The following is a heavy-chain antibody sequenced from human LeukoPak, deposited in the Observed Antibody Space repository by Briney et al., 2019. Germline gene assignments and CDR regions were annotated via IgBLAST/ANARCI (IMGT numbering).Heavy chain of an antibody. CDR2: INPNSGGT. D-gene: IGHD3-22*01. CDR3: ARESGSGYPFFDY. J-gene: IGHJ4*02. Sequence: ASVKVSCKASGYTFTGYYMHWVRQAPGQGLEWMGWINPNSGGTNYAQKFQGWVTMTRDTSISTAYMELSRLRSDDTAVYYCARESGSGYPFFDYWGQGTLVTVSS. V-gene: IGHV1-2*04. CDR1: GYTFTGYY.